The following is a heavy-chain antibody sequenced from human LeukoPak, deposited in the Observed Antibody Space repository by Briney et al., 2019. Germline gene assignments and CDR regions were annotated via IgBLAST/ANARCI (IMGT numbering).Heavy chain of an antibody. V-gene: IGHV3-30*18. CDR2: ISYDGSNK. Sequence: GGALRLSCATSGFTFSNYGMHWVRQAPGKGLEWVAVISYDGSNKYYADSVKGRFTISRDNSKNTLYLQMNSLRPEDAAVYYCANLPLWGQGTLVTVSS. J-gene: IGHJ4*02. CDR1: GFTFSNYG. CDR3: ANLPL.